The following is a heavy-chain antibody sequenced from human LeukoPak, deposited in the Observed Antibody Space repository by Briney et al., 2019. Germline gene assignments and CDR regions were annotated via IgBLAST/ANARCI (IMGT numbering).Heavy chain of an antibody. Sequence: ASVKVSCKASGYTFTGYYMHWVRHAPVQGLVWIGWINPNSGGTNYAQKFQGRVTMTRDTSISTAYMELSRLRSDDTAVYYCARDRDSSGWYPLDYWGQGTLVTVSS. CDR2: INPNSGGT. V-gene: IGHV1-2*02. D-gene: IGHD6-19*01. J-gene: IGHJ4*02. CDR1: GYTFTGYY. CDR3: ARDRDSSGWYPLDY.